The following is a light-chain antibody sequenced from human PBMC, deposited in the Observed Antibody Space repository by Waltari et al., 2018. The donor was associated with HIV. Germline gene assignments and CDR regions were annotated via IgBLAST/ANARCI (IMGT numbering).Light chain of an antibody. CDR3: TSYTTDNTIL. CDR1: DSTVGRYKF. CDR2: DIS. Sequence: QSALVQPASVSGSPGQALTISCTGSDSTVGRYKFVCWYQKCPGKDPKLVIYDISNRASGVSHRFSGSQSGNTASLTISGLQAEDEGDYYCTSYTTDNTILFGGGTTVTVL. J-gene: IGLJ2*01. V-gene: IGLV2-14*01.